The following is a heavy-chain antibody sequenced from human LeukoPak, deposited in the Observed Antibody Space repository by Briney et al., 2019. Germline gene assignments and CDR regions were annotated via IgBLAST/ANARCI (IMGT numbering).Heavy chain of an antibody. CDR3: ARQAPLAYFDY. J-gene: IGHJ4*02. CDR1: GYSFTNSW. Sequence: GESLKISCNGSGYSFTNSWIGWVRQMPGKGLEWMGIIYPDDSDTRYSPSFQGQVTISADKSISTAYLQWSSLKASDTAMYYCARQAPLAYFDYWGQGTLVTVSS. V-gene: IGHV5-51*01. CDR2: IYPDDSDT.